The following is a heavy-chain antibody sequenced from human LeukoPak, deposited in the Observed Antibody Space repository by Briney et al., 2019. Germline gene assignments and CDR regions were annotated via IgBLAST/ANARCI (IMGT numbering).Heavy chain of an antibody. D-gene: IGHD2-2*01. Sequence: SETLSLTCAVSGYSISSGYYWGWIRQPPGKGLEWIGSIYHSGSTYYNPSLKSRVTISVDTAKNQFSLKLSSVTAADTAVYYCGGVGGSTSLHFDYWGQGTLVTVSS. CDR2: IYHSGST. CDR1: GYSISSGYY. V-gene: IGHV4-38-2*01. CDR3: GGVGGSTSLHFDY. J-gene: IGHJ4*02.